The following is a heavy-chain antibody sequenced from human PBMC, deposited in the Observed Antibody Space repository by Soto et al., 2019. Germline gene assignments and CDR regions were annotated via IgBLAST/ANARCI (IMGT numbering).Heavy chain of an antibody. Sequence: GGSLRLSCAASGFTFDDYTMHWVRQAPGKGLEWVSLIGWDGGSTYYADSVKGRFTISRDNSKNSLYLQMNSLRTEDTALYYCAKGGYSYGRDGPFDYWGQGTLVTVSS. CDR2: IGWDGGST. D-gene: IGHD5-18*01. CDR3: AKGGYSYGRDGPFDY. J-gene: IGHJ4*02. CDR1: GFTFDDYT. V-gene: IGHV3-43*01.